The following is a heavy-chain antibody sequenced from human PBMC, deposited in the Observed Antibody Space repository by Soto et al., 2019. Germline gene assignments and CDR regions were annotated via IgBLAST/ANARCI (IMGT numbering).Heavy chain of an antibody. V-gene: IGHV3-30*18. CDR1: GFTFSIYG. Sequence: PGGSLRLSCAASGFTFSIYGMHWVRQAPGKGLEWVAVISYDGSNKYYADSVKGRFTISRDNSKNTLYLQMNSLRAEDTAVYYCAKGRGDAFDIWGQGTMVTVSS. CDR2: ISYDGSNK. CDR3: AKGRGDAFDI. J-gene: IGHJ3*02. D-gene: IGHD5-12*01.